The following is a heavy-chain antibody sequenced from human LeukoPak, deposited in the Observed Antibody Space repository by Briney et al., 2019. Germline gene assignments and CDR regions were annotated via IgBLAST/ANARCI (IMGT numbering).Heavy chain of an antibody. CDR1: GFTFSSYS. J-gene: IGHJ4*02. CDR2: ISSSGYI. V-gene: IGHV3-21*01. Sequence: GGSLRLSCAASGFTFSSYSMNWVRQAPGKGLEWVSSISSSGYIYYADSVKGRFTISRDNAKNSLYLQMNSLRAEDTAVYYCARGGTYYDILTGYYNHYWGQGTPVTVSS. CDR3: ARGGTYYDILTGYYNHY. D-gene: IGHD3-9*01.